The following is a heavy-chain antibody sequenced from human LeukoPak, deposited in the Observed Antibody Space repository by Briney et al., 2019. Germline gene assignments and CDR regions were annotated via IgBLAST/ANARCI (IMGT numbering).Heavy chain of an antibody. CDR3: ARSRGGFLEWPLDY. CDR2: ISYDGSNK. D-gene: IGHD3-3*01. CDR1: GFTFSSYA. J-gene: IGHJ4*02. Sequence: GRSLRLSCAASGFTFSSYAMHWVRQAPGKGLEWVAVISYDGSNKYYADSVKGRFTISRDNSKNTLYLQMNSLRAEDTAVYYCARSRGGFLEWPLDYWGQGTLVTVSS. V-gene: IGHV3-30-3*01.